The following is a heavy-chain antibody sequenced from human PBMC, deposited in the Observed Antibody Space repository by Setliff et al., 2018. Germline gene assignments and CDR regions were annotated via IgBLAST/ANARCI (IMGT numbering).Heavy chain of an antibody. J-gene: IGHJ5*02. CDR2: IRSKADKYAT. CDR3: LLPCTSGWYNWVDP. V-gene: IGHV3-73*01. Sequence: GGSLRLSCAASGLTFSGSEIHWVRQASGKGLEWVGRIRSKADKYATDYGASAKGRFIISRDDSKKTAYLQMSSLRAEDTAMYYCLLPCTSGWYNWVDPWGQGTLVTVSS. D-gene: IGHD6-19*01. CDR1: GLTFSGSE.